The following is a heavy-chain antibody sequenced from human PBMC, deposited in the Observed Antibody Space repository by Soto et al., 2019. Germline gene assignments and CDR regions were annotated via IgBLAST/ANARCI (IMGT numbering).Heavy chain of an antibody. CDR3: AKAIGDIVVEPAALRLDH. J-gene: IGHJ4*02. Sequence: EVQLLESGGGLVQPGESLRLSCVASGFTFRNFAMSWVRQAPGKGLEWVSGISGGGGSTYYADPVRGGFAISRDNSENRLYLQMNSLRAEDTALYFCAKAIGDIVVEPAALRLDHWGQGALVIVSS. CDR2: ISGGGGST. CDR1: GFTFRNFA. D-gene: IGHD2-2*01. V-gene: IGHV3-23*01.